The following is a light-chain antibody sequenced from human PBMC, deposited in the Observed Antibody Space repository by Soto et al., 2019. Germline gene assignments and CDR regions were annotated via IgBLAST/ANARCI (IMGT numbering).Light chain of an antibody. CDR3: SSYAGSSNV. CDR1: SCDVGGYNY. V-gene: IGLV2-8*01. J-gene: IGLJ1*01. Sequence: QSALTQPPSASGSPGQSVAISCTGTSCDVGGYNYVSWYQQHPGKAPKLMIYEVNKRPSGVPDRFSGSKSGNTASLTVSGLQPEDEADYYCSSYAGSSNVFGTGTKLTVL. CDR2: EVN.